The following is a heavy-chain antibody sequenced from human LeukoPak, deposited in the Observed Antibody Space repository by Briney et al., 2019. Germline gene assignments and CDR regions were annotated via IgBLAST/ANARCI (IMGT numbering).Heavy chain of an antibody. D-gene: IGHD1-1*01. Sequence: SETLSLTCAVYGGSFSGYYWSWIRQPPGKGLEWIGEINHSGSTNYNPSLKSRVTISVDTSKNQFSLKLSSVTAADTAVYSCARGAGSTTSNDAFDIWGQGTVVTVSS. CDR2: INHSGST. CDR1: GGSFSGYY. CDR3: ARGAGSTTSNDAFDI. V-gene: IGHV4-34*01. J-gene: IGHJ3*02.